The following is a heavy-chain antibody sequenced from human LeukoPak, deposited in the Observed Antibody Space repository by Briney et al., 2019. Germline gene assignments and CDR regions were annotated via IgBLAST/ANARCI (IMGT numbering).Heavy chain of an antibody. CDR3: ARHTYDSSGYYYVDY. CDR1: GSSISSGYY. D-gene: IGHD3-22*01. V-gene: IGHV4-38-2*01. J-gene: IGHJ4*02. CDR2: ISHSGST. Sequence: SETLSLTCAASGSSISSGYYWGWIRQPPGKGLEWIGSISHSGSTYYNPSLKSRVTISVDTSKDQFSLKLSSVTAADTAVYYCARHTYDSSGYYYVDYWGQGTLVTVSS.